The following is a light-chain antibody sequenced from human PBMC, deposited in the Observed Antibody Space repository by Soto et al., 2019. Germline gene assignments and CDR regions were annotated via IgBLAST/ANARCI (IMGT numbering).Light chain of an antibody. V-gene: IGKV1-5*01. Sequence: DIQMTQSPSTLSGSVGDRVTITCRASQSISSWLAWYQQKPGKAPKLLIYDASSLESGVPSRFSGSGSGTEFTLTISSLQPDDFATYYRQQYNSFPLTFGGGTKVDIK. CDR3: QQYNSFPLT. CDR1: QSISSW. CDR2: DAS. J-gene: IGKJ4*01.